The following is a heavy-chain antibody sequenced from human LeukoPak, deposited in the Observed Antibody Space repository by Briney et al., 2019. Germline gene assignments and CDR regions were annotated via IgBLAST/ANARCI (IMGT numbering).Heavy chain of an antibody. J-gene: IGHJ4*02. CDR2: ISGSGIRK. CDR1: GFTFSSYA. Sequence: GGSLRLSCAASGFTFSSYAMSWVRQAPGKGLEWVSDISGSGIRKNDADSVKGRFTISRDNSKDTLYLQMNSLRAEDTAVYYCARVRGYYDSSGYDYWGQGTLVTVSS. CDR3: ARVRGYYDSSGYDY. D-gene: IGHD3-22*01. V-gene: IGHV3-23*01.